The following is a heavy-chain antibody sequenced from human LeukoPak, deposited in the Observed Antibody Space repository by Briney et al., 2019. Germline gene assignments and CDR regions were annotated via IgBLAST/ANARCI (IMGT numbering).Heavy chain of an antibody. Sequence: GGSLRLSCAASGFTFSSYGMHWVRQAPGKGLEWVAVIWYDGNKKDYVDSVKGRFTISRDNSKNTLYLRMNSLRADDTAVYYCARDFYGDFSKFDYWGQGTLVTVSS. CDR3: ARDFYGDFSKFDY. D-gene: IGHD4-17*01. J-gene: IGHJ4*02. CDR1: GFTFSSYG. V-gene: IGHV3-33*01. CDR2: IWYDGNKK.